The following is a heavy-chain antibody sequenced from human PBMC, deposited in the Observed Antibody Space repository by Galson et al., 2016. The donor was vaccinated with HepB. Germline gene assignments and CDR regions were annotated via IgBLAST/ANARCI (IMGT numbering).Heavy chain of an antibody. J-gene: IGHJ4*02. Sequence: SLRLSCAASGFPFRSYAMHWVRQAPGKGLEWVALISYDETHKFYADSVKGRFTISRDDSKSTLYLQLNSLRIEDTAVYYCARERKMGYTSGWYGIFDYWGQGALVIVSS. CDR3: ARERKMGYTSGWYGIFDY. V-gene: IGHV3-30*04. CDR2: ISYDETHK. CDR1: GFPFRSYA. D-gene: IGHD6-19*01.